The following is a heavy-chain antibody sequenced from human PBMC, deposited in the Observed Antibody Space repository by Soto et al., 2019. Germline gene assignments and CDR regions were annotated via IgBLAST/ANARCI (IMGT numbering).Heavy chain of an antibody. J-gene: IGHJ4*02. V-gene: IGHV3-21*01. CDR1: GFTFSSYS. D-gene: IGHD3-3*01. CDR3: ARDRHYDFWSGYYRYYFDY. CDR2: ISSSSSYI. Sequence: PGGSLRLSCAASGFTFSSYSMNWVRQAPGKGLEWVSSISSSSSYIYYADSVKGRFTISRDNAKNSLYLQMNSLRAEDTAVYYCARDRHYDFWSGYYRYYFDYWGQGTLVTVS.